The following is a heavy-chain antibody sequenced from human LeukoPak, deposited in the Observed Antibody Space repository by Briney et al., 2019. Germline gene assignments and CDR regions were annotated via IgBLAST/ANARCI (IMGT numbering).Heavy chain of an antibody. J-gene: IGHJ4*02. Sequence: PGGSLRLSCAASGFTVSSNYMSWVRQAPGKGLGWVSVIYSGGSTYYADSVKGRFTISRDNSKNTLYLQMNSLRAEDTAVYYCARDRYDSSGYYLAFDYWGQGTLVTVSS. V-gene: IGHV3-66*02. CDR1: GFTVSSNY. D-gene: IGHD3-22*01. CDR2: IYSGGST. CDR3: ARDRYDSSGYYLAFDY.